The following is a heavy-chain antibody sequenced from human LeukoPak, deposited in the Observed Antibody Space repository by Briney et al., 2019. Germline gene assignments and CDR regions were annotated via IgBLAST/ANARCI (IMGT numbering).Heavy chain of an antibody. Sequence: SETLSLTCTVSDDSISSYYWSWIRQPPGKGLEWITYIYYSGSTNYNPSLKSRVTMSVDTSKNQFSLKLSSVTAADTAVYYCARSNWGVYWYFDLWGRGTLVTVSS. J-gene: IGHJ2*01. D-gene: IGHD7-27*01. CDR3: ARSNWGVYWYFDL. CDR2: IYYSGST. CDR1: DDSISSYY. V-gene: IGHV4-59*12.